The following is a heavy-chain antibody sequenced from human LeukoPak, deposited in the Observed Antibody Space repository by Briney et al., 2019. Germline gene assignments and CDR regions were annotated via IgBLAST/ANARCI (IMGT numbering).Heavy chain of an antibody. CDR2: ISSSGSTI. V-gene: IGHV3-48*04. Sequence: GGSLRLSCAASGFTFSSSWMTWVRQAPGKGLEWVSYISSSGSTIYYADSVKGRFTISRDNAKNSLYLQMNSLRAEDTAVYYCARESRARYDYVWESYRYTGLDYWGPGTLVTVSS. CDR3: ARESRARYDYVWESYRYTGLDY. CDR1: GFTFSSSW. J-gene: IGHJ4*02. D-gene: IGHD3-16*02.